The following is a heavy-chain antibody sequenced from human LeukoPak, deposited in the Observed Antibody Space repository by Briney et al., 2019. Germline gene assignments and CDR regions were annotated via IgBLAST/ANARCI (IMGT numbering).Heavy chain of an antibody. CDR1: GYTFTSYG. D-gene: IGHD3-3*01. J-gene: IGHJ5*02. V-gene: IGHV1-69*05. CDR2: IIPIFGTA. CDR3: ARAYYDFWSGYPSYNWFDP. Sequence: ASVKVSCKASGYTFTSYGISWVRQAPGQGLEWMGGIIPIFGTANYAQKFQGRVTITTDESTSTAYMELSSLRSEDTAVYYCARAYYDFWSGYPSYNWFDPWGQRTLVTVSS.